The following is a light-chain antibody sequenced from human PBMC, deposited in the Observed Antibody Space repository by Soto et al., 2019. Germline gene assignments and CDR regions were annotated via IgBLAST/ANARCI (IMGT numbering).Light chain of an antibody. Sequence: AIQMTQSPSSLSASVGDRVTITCRASQGIRSELGWYQQKPGKAPNLLIYTASTLQSGVPSRFSGSGSGTDFTLTISSLQPQDFANYYCIQEHNYPLTFGGGTKVDIK. CDR3: IQEHNYPLT. CDR2: TAS. J-gene: IGKJ4*01. V-gene: IGKV1-6*01. CDR1: QGIRSE.